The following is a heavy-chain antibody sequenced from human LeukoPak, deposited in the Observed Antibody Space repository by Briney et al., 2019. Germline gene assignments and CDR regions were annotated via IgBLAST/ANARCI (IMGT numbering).Heavy chain of an antibody. Sequence: PGRSLRLSCAASGFTFTDFTMHWVRQGPGKGLEWVTVISYDGSSKFYADSVQGRFTISRDNSKNTLYLQMNSLRAEDTAVYYCARVHRTGWVVDAFDIWGQGTMVTVSS. CDR3: ARVHRTGWVVDAFDI. CDR1: GFTFTDFT. J-gene: IGHJ3*02. V-gene: IGHV3-30-3*01. D-gene: IGHD3/OR15-3a*01. CDR2: ISYDGSSK.